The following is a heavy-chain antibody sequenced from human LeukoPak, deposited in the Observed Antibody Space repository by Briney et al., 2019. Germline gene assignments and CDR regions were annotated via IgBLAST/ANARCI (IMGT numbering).Heavy chain of an antibody. CDR2: IYYSGST. V-gene: IGHV4-59*08. Sequence: SETLSLTCTVSGGSISSYYWSWIRQPPGKGLEWIGYIYYSGSTNYNPSLKSRVTISVDTSKNQFSLKLSSVTAADTAVYYCARWRMERYLYYFDYWGQGTLVTVSS. CDR1: GGSISSYY. J-gene: IGHJ4*02. CDR3: ARWRMERYLYYFDY. D-gene: IGHD3-9*01.